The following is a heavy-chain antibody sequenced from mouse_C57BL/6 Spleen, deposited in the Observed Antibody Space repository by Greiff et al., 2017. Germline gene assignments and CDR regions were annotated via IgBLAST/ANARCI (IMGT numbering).Heavy chain of an antibody. D-gene: IGHD2-3*01. CDR1: GYAFSSYW. V-gene: IGHV1-80*01. CDR2: IYPGDGDT. Sequence: QVQLQQSGAELVKPGASVKISCKASGYAFSSYWMNWVKQRPGKGLEWIGQIYPGDGDTNYNGKFKGKATLTADKSSSTAYMQLSSLTSEDSAVYFCARSDDGYPLRYFDYWGQGTTLTVSS. J-gene: IGHJ2*01. CDR3: ARSDDGYPLRYFDY.